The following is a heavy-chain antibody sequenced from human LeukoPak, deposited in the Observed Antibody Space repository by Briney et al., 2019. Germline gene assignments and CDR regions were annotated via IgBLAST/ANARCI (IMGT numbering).Heavy chain of an antibody. CDR2: INADSSTI. CDR1: GFTYSTYN. CDR3: VRDNSRGQSLGVIY. Sequence: PGGSVRLSCAASGFTYSTYNMNWLRQAPGKGLEWISYINADSSTIQYADSVRGRFTTSRDNAKNSLYLQMNSLRDEDTAVYYCVRDNSRGQSLGVIYWGQGSLVSVSS. V-gene: IGHV3-48*02. D-gene: IGHD3-22*01. J-gene: IGHJ4*02.